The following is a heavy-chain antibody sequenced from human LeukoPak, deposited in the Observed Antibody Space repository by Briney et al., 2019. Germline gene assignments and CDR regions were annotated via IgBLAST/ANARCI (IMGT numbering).Heavy chain of an antibody. V-gene: IGHV1-8*01. CDR2: MNPNSGNT. D-gene: IGHD6-13*01. CDR1: GYTFTSYD. CDR3: ARGKAAAGSGGSNWFDP. Sequence: ASVKVSCKASGYTFTSYDINWVRQATGQGLEWMGWMNPNSGNTGYAQKFQGRVTMTRNTSISTAYMELSSLRSEDTAVYYCARGKAAAGSGGSNWFDPWGQGTLVTVSS. J-gene: IGHJ5*02.